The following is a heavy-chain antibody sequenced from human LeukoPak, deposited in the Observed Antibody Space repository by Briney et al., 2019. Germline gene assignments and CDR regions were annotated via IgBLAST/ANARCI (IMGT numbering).Heavy chain of an antibody. D-gene: IGHD1-1*01. CDR1: GFXVSSNF. V-gene: IGHV3-66*01. CDR2: IYSGGST. Sequence: GGSLRLSCSASGFXVSSNFMSWVRQAPGKGLEWVSVIYSGGSTYYADSVKGRFTISRDNSKNTLYLQINSLRAEDTAVYYCARVPTGGYYFDYWGQGTLVTVSS. J-gene: IGHJ4*02. CDR3: ARVPTGGYYFDY.